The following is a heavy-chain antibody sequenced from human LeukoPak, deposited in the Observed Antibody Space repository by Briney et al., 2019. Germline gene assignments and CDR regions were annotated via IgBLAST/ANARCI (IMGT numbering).Heavy chain of an antibody. V-gene: IGHV3-23*01. Sequence: GGSLRLSCAASGFTFSSYAMSWVRQAPGKGLEWVSGISGSGGSTYYADSVKGRFTISRDNSKNTLYLQMNSLRAEDTAVYYCAKDYEAELGISDYWGQGTLVTVSS. D-gene: IGHD7-27*01. CDR2: ISGSGGST. CDR1: GFTFSSYA. CDR3: AKDYEAELGISDY. J-gene: IGHJ4*02.